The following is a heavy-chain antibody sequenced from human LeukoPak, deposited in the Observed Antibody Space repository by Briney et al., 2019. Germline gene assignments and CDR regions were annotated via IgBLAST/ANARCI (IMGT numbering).Heavy chain of an antibody. Sequence: SGESLKISCQGSGYNFPIYWIGWVRQMPGQGLEWMGIIYPDDSNTIYGPSFQGQVTTSADKSINTAYLEWSSLKASDTAIYYCARQRAAGKYYYHFMDVWGKGTTVTVPS. CDR1: GYNFPIYW. CDR2: IYPDDSNT. CDR3: ARQRAAGKYYYHFMDV. D-gene: IGHD6-13*01. J-gene: IGHJ6*03. V-gene: IGHV5-51*01.